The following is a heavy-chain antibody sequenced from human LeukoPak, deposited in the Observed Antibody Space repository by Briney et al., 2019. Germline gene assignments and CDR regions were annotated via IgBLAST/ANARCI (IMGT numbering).Heavy chain of an antibody. V-gene: IGHV4-39*01. CDR2: IYYSGST. CDR3: ARHERAVVVAVNWFDP. CDR1: GGSISSSSYY. J-gene: IGHJ5*02. Sequence: PSETLSLTCTVSGGSISSSSYYWGWIRQPPRKGLEWIGSIYYSGSTYYNPSLKSRVTISVDTSKNQFSLKLSSVTAADTAVYYCARHERAVVVAVNWFDPWGQGTLVTVSS. D-gene: IGHD2-15*01.